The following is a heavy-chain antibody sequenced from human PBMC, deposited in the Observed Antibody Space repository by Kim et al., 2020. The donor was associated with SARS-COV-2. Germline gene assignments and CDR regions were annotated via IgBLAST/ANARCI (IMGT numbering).Heavy chain of an antibody. J-gene: IGHJ5*02. CDR1: GFSFSNYD. Sequence: GGSLRLSCAASGFSFSNYDMHWVRQATGKGLEWVSGIGTAGDTYYSGSVKGRFTISRENAKNSLYLQMNSLRAGDTAVYYCTRGSAMVRGVPKHNWFDPWGQGTLVTVSS. D-gene: IGHD3-10*01. CDR2: IGTAGDT. CDR3: TRGSAMVRGVPKHNWFDP. V-gene: IGHV3-13*01.